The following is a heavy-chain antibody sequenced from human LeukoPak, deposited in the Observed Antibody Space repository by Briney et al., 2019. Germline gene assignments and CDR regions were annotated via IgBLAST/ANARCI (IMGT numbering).Heavy chain of an antibody. Sequence: GGSLRLSCAASGFTFSNAWMSWVRQAPGKGLEWVSSISSSSSYIYYADSVKGRFTISRDNAKNSLYLQMNSLRAEDTAVYYCARDPRIAAASDYWGQGPLVTVSS. CDR1: GFTFSNAW. CDR3: ARDPRIAAASDY. D-gene: IGHD6-13*01. CDR2: ISSSSSYI. V-gene: IGHV3-21*01. J-gene: IGHJ4*02.